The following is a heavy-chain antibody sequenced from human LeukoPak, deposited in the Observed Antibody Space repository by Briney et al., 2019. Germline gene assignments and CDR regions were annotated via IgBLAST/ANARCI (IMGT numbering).Heavy chain of an antibody. CDR3: AIVQYYDTILEWFDP. Sequence: ASVKVSCKASGYTFTTYGVTWVRQAPGQGLEWMGWSNTYNGNTNYAQKVQGRVTMTTDTSTNTAFMDLRSLKSDDTAVYYCAIVQYYDTILEWFDPWGQGTLVTVSS. CDR1: GYTFTTYG. D-gene: IGHD3-16*01. V-gene: IGHV1-18*01. J-gene: IGHJ5*02. CDR2: SNTYNGNT.